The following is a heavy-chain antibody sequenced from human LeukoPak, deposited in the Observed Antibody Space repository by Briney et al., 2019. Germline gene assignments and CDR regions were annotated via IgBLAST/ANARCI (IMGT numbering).Heavy chain of an antibody. V-gene: IGHV1-69*04. Sequence: ASVKVSCKASGGTFSSYAISWVRQAPGQGLEWMGKINPILGIANNAQKFQGRVTITADKSTSTAYMELSSLRSEDTAVYYCARDGGYSSGWYGRNGMDVWGQGTTVTVSS. CDR2: INPILGIA. CDR1: GGTFSSYA. CDR3: ARDGGYSSGWYGRNGMDV. D-gene: IGHD6-19*01. J-gene: IGHJ6*02.